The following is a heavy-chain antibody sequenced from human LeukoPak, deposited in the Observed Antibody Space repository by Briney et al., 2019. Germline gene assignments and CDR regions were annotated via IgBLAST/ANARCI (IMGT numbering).Heavy chain of an antibody. CDR2: IGTAGDT. J-gene: IGHJ3*02. Sequence: GGSLRLSCAASGFTFSSYDMHWVRQATGKGLEWVSTIGTAGDTYYPGSVKGRFTISRENAKNSLYLQMNSLRAGDTAVYYCARFGAAAGTDAFDIWGQGTMVTVSS. CDR1: GFTFSSYD. V-gene: IGHV3-13*01. D-gene: IGHD6-13*01. CDR3: ARFGAAAGTDAFDI.